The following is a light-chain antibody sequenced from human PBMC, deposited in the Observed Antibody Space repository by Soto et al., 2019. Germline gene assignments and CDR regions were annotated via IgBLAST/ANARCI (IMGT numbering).Light chain of an antibody. J-gene: IGKJ2*01. Sequence: DIQMTQSPSAVSASVGDRVTIACRASQGISNYLAWFQQKPGKVPKRLIYAASSLQSGVPSRFSGRGSGTEFTLTISSLQPEDSATYYCLQHDSYPVAFGQGTKLEIK. CDR1: QGISNY. CDR3: LQHDSYPVA. CDR2: AAS. V-gene: IGKV1-17*03.